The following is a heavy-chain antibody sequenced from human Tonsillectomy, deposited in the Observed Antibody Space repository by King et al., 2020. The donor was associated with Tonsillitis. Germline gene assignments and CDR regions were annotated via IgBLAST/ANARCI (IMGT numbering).Heavy chain of an antibody. CDR3: AREIPNGDCRFDY. V-gene: IGHV3-30*04. CDR2: ISHDESLQ. J-gene: IGHJ4*02. CDR1: GFTFRIYA. Sequence: VQLVESGGGVVQPGRSLRLSCAASGFTFRIYAMHWVRQAPDKGLEWVAVISHDESLQHYTDSVKGRFTISRDNSKNTVDLQMSGLRVEDTAMYYCAREIPNGDCRFDYWGQGTLVTVSS. D-gene: IGHD2-21*02.